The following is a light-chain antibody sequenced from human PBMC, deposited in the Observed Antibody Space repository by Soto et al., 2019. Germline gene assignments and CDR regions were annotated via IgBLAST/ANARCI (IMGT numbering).Light chain of an antibody. V-gene: IGLV2-11*01. CDR3: ASYAGSYTFYV. CDR1: SSDVGGYNY. CDR2: DVS. Sequence: QSALTQPRSVSGSPGQSVTISCTGTSSDVGGYNYVSWYQQYPGNAPKLMIYDVSKRPSGVPDRFSGSKSGNTASLTISGLQAEDEADYYCASYAGSYTFYVFGTGTKVTVL. J-gene: IGLJ1*01.